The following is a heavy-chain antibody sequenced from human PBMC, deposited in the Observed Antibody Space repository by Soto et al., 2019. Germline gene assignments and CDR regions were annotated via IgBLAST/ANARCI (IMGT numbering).Heavy chain of an antibody. D-gene: IGHD5-18*01. CDR1: GFTFSSYG. CDR2: IWYDGSNK. Sequence: GGSLRLSCAASGFTFSSYGMHWVRQAPGKGLEWVAVIWYDGSNKYYADSVKGRFTISRDNSKNTLYLQMNSLRAEDTAVYYCARDGTNSYGFDYWGQGTLVTVSS. J-gene: IGHJ4*02. V-gene: IGHV3-33*01. CDR3: ARDGTNSYGFDY.